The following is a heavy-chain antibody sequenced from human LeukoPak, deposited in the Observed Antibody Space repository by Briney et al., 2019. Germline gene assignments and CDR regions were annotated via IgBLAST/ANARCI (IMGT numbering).Heavy chain of an antibody. V-gene: IGHV4-59*01. Sequence: PSETLSLTCTVSGGSISSYYWSWIRQPPGKGLEWIGYIYYSGSTNYNPSLKSRVTISVDTSKNQFSLKLSSVTAAVTAVYYCASYHYDSSGYFPFDYWGQGTLVTVSS. CDR2: IYYSGST. D-gene: IGHD3-22*01. J-gene: IGHJ4*02. CDR3: ASYHYDSSGYFPFDY. CDR1: GGSISSYY.